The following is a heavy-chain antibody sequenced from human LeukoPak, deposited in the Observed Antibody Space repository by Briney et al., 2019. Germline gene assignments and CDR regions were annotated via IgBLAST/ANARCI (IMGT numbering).Heavy chain of an antibody. D-gene: IGHD2-21*02. J-gene: IGHJ4*02. CDR3: ARVVTRGLYYFDY. CDR1: GGSISSYY. CDR2: IYYSGST. Sequence: PSETLSLTCTVSGGSISSYYWSWLRQPPGKGLEWIGYIYYSGSTNYNPSLKSRVTISVDTSKNQFSLKLSSVTAADTAVYYCARVVTRGLYYFDYWGQGTLVTVSS. V-gene: IGHV4-59*01.